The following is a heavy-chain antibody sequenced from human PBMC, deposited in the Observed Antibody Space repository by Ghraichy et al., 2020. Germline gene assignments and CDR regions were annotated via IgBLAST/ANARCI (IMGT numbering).Heavy chain of an antibody. CDR1: GFTFSNNW. CDR3: AREVVGAASAFDV. V-gene: IGHV3-7*03. Sequence: LSLTCAASGFTFSNNWMTWVRQAPGKGLEWVANIKQDGSEKYYVDSVKGRFTISRDNANNSLYLQMNSLRVEDTALYYCAREVVGAASAFDVCGHGTMVTVSS. J-gene: IGHJ3*01. D-gene: IGHD1-26*01. CDR2: IKQDGSEK.